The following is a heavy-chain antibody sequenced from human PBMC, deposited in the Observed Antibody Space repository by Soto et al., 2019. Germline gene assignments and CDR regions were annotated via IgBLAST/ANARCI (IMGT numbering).Heavy chain of an antibody. CDR3: AMLGGWSGGSDDMDV. J-gene: IGHJ6*01. CDR1: GLIFSDYH. CDR2: IRRKGNSYTT. Sequence: EVQLVESGGGLVQPGGSLRLSCAASGLIFSDYHMDWVRQAPGKGLEWVGRIRRKGNSYTTEYAATVKGRFTISRADSKNTLYLQINMLKTGDSAVYYCAMLGGWSGGSDDMDVWRHGTRVNLSS. D-gene: IGHD6-19*01. V-gene: IGHV3-72*01.